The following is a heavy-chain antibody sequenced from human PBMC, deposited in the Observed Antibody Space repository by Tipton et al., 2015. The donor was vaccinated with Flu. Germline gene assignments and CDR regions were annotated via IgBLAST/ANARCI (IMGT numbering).Heavy chain of an antibody. Sequence: LSLTCAASGFTFSSYEMNWVRQAPGKGLEWLSYISSSGTTTSYADSVRGRFTISRDNARNSLYLQLNSLRAEDTAVYYCATLTGDDYWGQGDLVTVSS. J-gene: IGHJ4*02. V-gene: IGHV3-48*03. CDR2: ISSSGTTT. CDR1: GFTFSSYE. CDR3: ATLTGDDY. D-gene: IGHD7-27*01.